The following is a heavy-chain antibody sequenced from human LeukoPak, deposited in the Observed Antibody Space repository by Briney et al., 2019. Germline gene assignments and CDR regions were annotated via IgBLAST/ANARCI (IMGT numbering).Heavy chain of an antibody. D-gene: IGHD7-27*01. J-gene: IGHJ4*02. Sequence: ASVKVSCKASGYTFTGYYMHWVRQAPGQGLEWMGIINPSGGSTSYAQKFQGRVTMTRDTSTSTVYMELSSLRSEDTAVYYCARDGSTFDWGRPFDYWGQGTLVTVSS. CDR2: INPSGGST. V-gene: IGHV1-46*01. CDR1: GYTFTGYY. CDR3: ARDGSTFDWGRPFDY.